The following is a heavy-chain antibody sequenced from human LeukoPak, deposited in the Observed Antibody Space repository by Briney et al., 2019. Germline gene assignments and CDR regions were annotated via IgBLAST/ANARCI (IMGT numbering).Heavy chain of an antibody. CDR2: IGGSGGAT. CDR3: AKGVSINNFSYYGVDV. J-gene: IGHJ6*04. V-gene: IGHV3-23*01. Sequence: PGGSLSSSCAASGFAFSSYVLSCVRPPPGKPLKSVSAIGGSGGATYYADSVKGLFTISRDNSKNSLYLQMNSLRADDTAVYYCAKGVSINNFSYYGVDVWGKGTTVTVSS. D-gene: IGHD3-10*01. CDR1: GFAFSSYV.